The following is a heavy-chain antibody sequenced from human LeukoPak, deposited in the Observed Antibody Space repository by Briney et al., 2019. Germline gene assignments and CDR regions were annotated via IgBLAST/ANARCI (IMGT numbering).Heavy chain of an antibody. J-gene: IGHJ4*02. CDR2: IHPKSGNT. Sequence: ASVKVSCKASGFSFYDNYQYLYWVRQAPGQGLESMGCIHPKSGNTEYPQKFQGRVILTRDTSINTAYMELRDLTSDDTAVHFCARDGPSGTPEFDYWGQGTLVTVSS. V-gene: IGHV1-2*02. CDR1: GFSFYDNYQY. CDR3: ARDGPSGTPEFDY.